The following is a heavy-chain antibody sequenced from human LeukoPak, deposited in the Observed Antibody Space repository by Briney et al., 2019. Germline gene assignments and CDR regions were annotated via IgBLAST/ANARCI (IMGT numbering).Heavy chain of an antibody. CDR1: GLTFSSYW. D-gene: IGHD2-2*01. Sequence: GGTLRLPCGASGLTFSSYWMSWVRQAPGKGLEEGANIEQDGSEKYYVGSVKGRYTTSRDNAKNSLYLQMNNQRAEDTAVYYCVRDRYPAAREFDYWGQGTLVTVSS. J-gene: IGHJ4*01. CDR3: VRDRYPAAREFDY. CDR2: IEQDGSEK. V-gene: IGHV3-7*01.